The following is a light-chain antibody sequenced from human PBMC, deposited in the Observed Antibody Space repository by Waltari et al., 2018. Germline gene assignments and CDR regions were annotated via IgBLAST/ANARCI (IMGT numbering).Light chain of an antibody. CDR1: QSVSSS. Sequence: VLTQSPATLSLSSGDRATLPCRASQSVSSSLAWYQQRPGQAPRLLIYDASNRATGIPARFSGSGCGTDFTLTISSLEPEDFADYYCQQRSSWPLTFGGGTKVEVK. CDR2: DAS. V-gene: IGKV3-11*01. CDR3: QQRSSWPLT. J-gene: IGKJ4*01.